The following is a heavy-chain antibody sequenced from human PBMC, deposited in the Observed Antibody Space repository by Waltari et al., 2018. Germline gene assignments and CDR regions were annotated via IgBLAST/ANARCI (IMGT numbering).Heavy chain of an antibody. J-gene: IGHJ4*02. CDR2: ISGGAINT. CDR1: GFTFSSCA. V-gene: IGHV3-23*01. D-gene: IGHD5-12*01. Sequence: EVQLMESGGDLVHPGGSLRLSCAASGFTFSSCAMSWVRQAPGRGLELVSAISGGAINTYYADSVKGRFTISRDNSKDALYLQMNSLRAEDTAIYYCAKDRRGYDQPVEYWGQGTLVTVSS. CDR3: AKDRRGYDQPVEY.